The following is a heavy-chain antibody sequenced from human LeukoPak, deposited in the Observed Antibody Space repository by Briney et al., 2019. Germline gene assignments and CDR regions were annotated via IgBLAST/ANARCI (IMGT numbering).Heavy chain of an antibody. V-gene: IGHV3-30*18. CDR3: AKVFEVRGARRPKDY. D-gene: IGHD3-10*01. CDR1: GFTVSSYY. J-gene: IGHJ4*02. CDR2: ISYDGGNK. Sequence: GGSLRLSCAASGFTVSSYYMTWVRQAPGKGLEWVALISYDGGNKFYADSVRDRFTISRDNSKNTLFLQMNSLRIEDTAVYYCAKVFEVRGARRPKDYWGQGTLVIVSS.